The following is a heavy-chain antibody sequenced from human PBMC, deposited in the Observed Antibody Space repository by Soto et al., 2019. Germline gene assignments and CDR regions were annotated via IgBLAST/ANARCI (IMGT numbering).Heavy chain of an antibody. CDR3: AKDGTGAVEVPAALFDY. V-gene: IGHV3-23*01. CDR1: GFTFSSYA. CDR2: ISGSGGST. J-gene: IGHJ4*02. D-gene: IGHD2-2*01. Sequence: GGSLRLSCAASGFTFSSYAMSWVRQAPGKGLEWVSAISGSGGSTYYADSVKGRFTISRDNSKNTLYLQMNSLRAEDTAVYYCAKDGTGAVEVPAALFDYWGQGTLVTVSS.